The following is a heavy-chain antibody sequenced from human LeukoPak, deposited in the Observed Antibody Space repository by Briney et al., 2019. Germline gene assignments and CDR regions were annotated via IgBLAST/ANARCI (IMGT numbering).Heavy chain of an antibody. D-gene: IGHD2-2*01. CDR3: ARGFGGYCSSTSCLVTIDY. J-gene: IGHJ4*02. Sequence: GGSLRLSCAASGFIFSSYTMNWVRQAPGKGPECVSSTCCTCSYIFYAESVKGRFTISRDNDKNSVYLQMDSLRAEDTAVYYCARGFGGYCSSTSCLVTIDYWGQGIPVTVSS. V-gene: IGHV3-21*01. CDR1: GFIFSSYT. CDR2: TCCTCSYI.